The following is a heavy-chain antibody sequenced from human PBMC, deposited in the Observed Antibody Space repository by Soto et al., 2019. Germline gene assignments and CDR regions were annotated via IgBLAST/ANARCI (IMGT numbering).Heavy chain of an antibody. J-gene: IGHJ4*02. CDR1: GGSISSSSYY. Sequence: QLQLQESGPGLVKPSETLSLTCTVSGGSISSSSYYWGWIRQPPGKGLEWIGRIDYSGSTYYNPSLTSRVTISVDTYKNQFSLKLSSVTAADTAVYYGARRGEWLPYFDYWGQGTLVTVSS. CDR3: ARRGEWLPYFDY. V-gene: IGHV4-39*01. D-gene: IGHD3-3*01. CDR2: IDYSGST.